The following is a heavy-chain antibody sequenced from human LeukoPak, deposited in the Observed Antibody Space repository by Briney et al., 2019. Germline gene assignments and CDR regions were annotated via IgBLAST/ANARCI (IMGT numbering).Heavy chain of an antibody. CDR2: ISSSSDTI. V-gene: IGHV3-48*02. CDR3: ARDPSGTRYYFDY. Sequence: GGSLRLSCAASGFTFSNYAMNWVRQAPGKGLEWVSYISSSSDTIDYADSVKGRFTSSRDNAKNSLYLQMNSLRDEDTAVYYCARDPSGTRYYFDYWGQGTLVTVSS. CDR1: GFTFSNYA. D-gene: IGHD6-19*01. J-gene: IGHJ4*02.